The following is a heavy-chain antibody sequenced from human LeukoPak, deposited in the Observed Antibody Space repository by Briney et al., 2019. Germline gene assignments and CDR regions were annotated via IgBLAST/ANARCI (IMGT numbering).Heavy chain of an antibody. J-gene: IGHJ4*02. CDR3: ARDYYVGNPAYYFDY. Sequence: SQTLSLTCTVSGGSITSGDYYWTWIRQHPGRGLEWIGCIYYSGSTYYNPSLKSRVTISVDTSKNQFSLKLSSVTAADTAVYYCARDYYVGNPAYYFDYWGQGTLVTVSS. CDR2: IYYSGST. D-gene: IGHD4-23*01. V-gene: IGHV4-31*03. CDR1: GGSITSGDYY.